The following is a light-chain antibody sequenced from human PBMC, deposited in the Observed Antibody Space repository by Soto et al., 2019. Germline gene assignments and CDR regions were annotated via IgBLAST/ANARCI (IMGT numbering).Light chain of an antibody. CDR1: QSVSGD. V-gene: IGKV3-11*01. CDR2: DAS. CDR3: QQRRNSCT. Sequence: EIVLTQSPAPLSLSPGERATLSCRASQSVSGDLAWYQQKPGQAPRLLIYDASKRVTGISARFSGSGSGTDFTLTISSLEPEDFAVYYCQQRRNSCTFGQGTKLEIK. J-gene: IGKJ2*02.